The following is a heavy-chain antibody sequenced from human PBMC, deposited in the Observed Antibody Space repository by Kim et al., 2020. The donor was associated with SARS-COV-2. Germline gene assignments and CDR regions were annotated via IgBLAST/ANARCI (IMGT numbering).Heavy chain of an antibody. J-gene: IGHJ4*02. D-gene: IGHD3-22*01. Sequence: SETLSLTCTVSGGSISSYYWSWIRQPPGKGLDWIGYINYSGSNSYNPSLKSRVNISVDKSKNQFSLKVITVTAADTAVYYCARVAYSSGLYYGDYWGQGTLVTVSS. CDR3: ARVAYSSGLYYGDY. CDR2: INYSGSN. V-gene: IGHV4-59*01. CDR1: GGSISSYY.